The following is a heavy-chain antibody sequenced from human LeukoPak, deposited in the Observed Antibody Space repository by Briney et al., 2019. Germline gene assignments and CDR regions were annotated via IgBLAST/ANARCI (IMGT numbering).Heavy chain of an antibody. CDR2: INHSGST. Sequence: SETLSLTCAVYGGSFSGYYWSWIRQPPGKGLEWIGEINHSGSTNYNPSLKSRVTISVDTSKNQFSLKLSSVTAADTAVYYCASKPGYWFDPWGQGTLVTVSS. V-gene: IGHV4-34*01. D-gene: IGHD1-14*01. J-gene: IGHJ5*02. CDR3: ASKPGYWFDP. CDR1: GGSFSGYY.